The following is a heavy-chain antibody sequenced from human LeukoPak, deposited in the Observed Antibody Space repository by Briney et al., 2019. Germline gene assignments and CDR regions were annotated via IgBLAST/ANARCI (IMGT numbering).Heavy chain of an antibody. CDR2: ISGSGGST. D-gene: IGHD3-3*01. CDR3: AKISFFTYYDFWSGYPIDY. Sequence: GGSLRLSCAASGFTFSAYYMTWIRQAPGRGLEWVSAISGSGGSTYYADSVKGRFTISRDNSKNTLYLQMNSLRAEDTAVYYCAKISFFTYYDFWSGYPIDYWRQGTLVTVSS. CDR1: GFTFSAYY. J-gene: IGHJ4*02. V-gene: IGHV3-23*01.